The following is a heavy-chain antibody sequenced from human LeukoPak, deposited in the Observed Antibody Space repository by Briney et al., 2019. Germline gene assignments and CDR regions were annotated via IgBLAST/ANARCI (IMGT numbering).Heavy chain of an antibody. CDR1: GFTFSSYS. Sequence: GGSLRLSCAASGFTFSSYSMNWVRQAPGKGLEWVSYISSSSSTIYYADSVKGRFTISRDNAKNSLYLQMNSLRDEDTAVYYCARAGYCSGGSCYPFYYYYGMDVWGQGTTVTVSS. V-gene: IGHV3-48*02. CDR2: ISSSSSTI. CDR3: ARAGYCSGGSCYPFYYYYGMDV. J-gene: IGHJ6*02. D-gene: IGHD2-15*01.